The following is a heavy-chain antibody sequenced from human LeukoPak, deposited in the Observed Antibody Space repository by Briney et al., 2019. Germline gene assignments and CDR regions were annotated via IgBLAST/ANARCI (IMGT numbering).Heavy chain of an antibody. CDR2: ISAYNGNT. Sequence: ASVKVSCKASGYTFTSYGISWVRQAPGQGLEWMGWISAYNGNTNYAQKLQGRVTMTTDTSTSTAYMELRSLRSDDTAVYYCASGYYDILTGWGAFDIWGQGTMVTVSS. V-gene: IGHV1-18*01. CDR1: GYTFTSYG. J-gene: IGHJ3*02. CDR3: ASGYYDILTGWGAFDI. D-gene: IGHD3-9*01.